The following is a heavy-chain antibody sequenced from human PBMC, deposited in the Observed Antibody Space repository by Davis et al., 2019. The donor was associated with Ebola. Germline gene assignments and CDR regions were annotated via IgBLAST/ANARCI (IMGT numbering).Heavy chain of an antibody. Sequence: PGGSLRLSCVASGFTFNNYWMHWVRQAPGKGLEWVSAISGSGGSTYYADSVKGRFTISRDNSKKTLYLQMNSLRAEDTAVYYCARSGLSFGVVKYHYGMDVWGKGTTVTVSS. CDR2: ISGSGGST. J-gene: IGHJ6*04. V-gene: IGHV3-23*01. CDR3: ARSGLSFGVVKYHYGMDV. D-gene: IGHD3-3*01. CDR1: GFTFNNYW.